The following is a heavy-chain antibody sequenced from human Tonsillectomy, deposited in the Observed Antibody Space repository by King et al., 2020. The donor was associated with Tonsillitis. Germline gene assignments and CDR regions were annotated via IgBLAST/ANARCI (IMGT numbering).Heavy chain of an antibody. J-gene: IGHJ6*02. V-gene: IGHV4-59*01. CDR1: GGSISSYY. Sequence: QLQESGPGLVKPSETLSLTCTVSGGSISSYYWSWIRQPPGKGLEWIGYIYYSGSTNYNPSLKSRVTISVDTSKNQFSLKLSSVTAADAAVHYCARGGMITFGGVIDPYYYYGMDVWGQGTTVTVSS. D-gene: IGHD3-16*02. CDR3: ARGGMITFGGVIDPYYYYGMDV. CDR2: IYYSGST.